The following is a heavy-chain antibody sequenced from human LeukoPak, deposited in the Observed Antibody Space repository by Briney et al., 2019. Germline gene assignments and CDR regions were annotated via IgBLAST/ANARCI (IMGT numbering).Heavy chain of an antibody. CDR2: INPNSGGT. CDR3: AGTLTENTAMVTDYYYGMDV. D-gene: IGHD5-18*01. Sequence: ASVKVSCKASGYTFTGYYMHWVRQAPGQGLEWMGWINPNSGGTNYAQKFQGRVTMTRDTSISTAYMELSRLRSDDTAVYYCAGTLTENTAMVTDYYYGMDVWGQGTTVTVSS. V-gene: IGHV1-2*02. CDR1: GYTFTGYY. J-gene: IGHJ6*02.